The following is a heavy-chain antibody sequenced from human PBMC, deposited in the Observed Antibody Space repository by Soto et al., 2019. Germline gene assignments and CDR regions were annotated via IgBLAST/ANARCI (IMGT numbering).Heavy chain of an antibody. V-gene: IGHV4-59*01. CDR3: TTGGDASKTGY. CDR2: IYYSGST. Sequence: PSETLSLTCTFSGGSISSYYWSLIRQPPGKGLEWIGYIYYSGSTNYNPSLKSRVTISVDTSKNQFSLKLSSVTAADTAVYYCTTGGDASKTGYWGQGTLVTVSS. CDR1: GGSISSYY. J-gene: IGHJ4*02. D-gene: IGHD1-1*01.